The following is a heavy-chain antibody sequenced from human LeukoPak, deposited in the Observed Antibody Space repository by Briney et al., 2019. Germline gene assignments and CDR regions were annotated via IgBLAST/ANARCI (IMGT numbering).Heavy chain of an antibody. CDR2: AYYRVKWHT. J-gene: IGHJ3*02. D-gene: IGHD6-13*01. V-gene: IGHV6-1*01. CDR3: ARDGGIAAALNDAFDI. CDR1: GDSVSSNSAA. Sequence: SQTLSLTCAISGDSVSSNSAAWNWIRPSPSRGLEWVGRAYYRVKWHTDYAVSMKSRITINPDTSKNQFSLQLNSVTPDDTAVYYCARDGGIAAALNDAFDIWGQGTMVTVS.